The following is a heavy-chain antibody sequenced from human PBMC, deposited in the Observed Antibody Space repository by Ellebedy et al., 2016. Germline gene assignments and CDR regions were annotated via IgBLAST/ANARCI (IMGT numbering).Heavy chain of an antibody. Sequence: GESLKISCVASGFAFTEWWMSWFRQAPGKGLEWVSYISSIGSTIYYADSVEGRFTISRDNAKNSLYLQMNSLRAEDTALYYCARVYGDYRIDCWGQGTLVTVSS. CDR1: GFAFTEWW. J-gene: IGHJ4*02. V-gene: IGHV3-11*04. CDR3: ARVYGDYRIDC. D-gene: IGHD4-17*01. CDR2: ISSIGSTI.